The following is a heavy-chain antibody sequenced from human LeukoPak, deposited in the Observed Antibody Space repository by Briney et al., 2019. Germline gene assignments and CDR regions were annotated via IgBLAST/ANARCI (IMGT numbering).Heavy chain of an antibody. J-gene: IGHJ4*02. CDR1: GFTFSSYG. V-gene: IGHV3-33*01. CDR3: ATGGFRNYYFDY. D-gene: IGHD1-14*01. Sequence: GGSLGLSCAASGFTFSSYGMHWVRQAPGKGLEWVAVIWYDGSNKYYADSVKGRFTISRDNSKNTLYLQMNSLRAEDTAVYYCATGGFRNYYFDYWGQGTLVTVSS. CDR2: IWYDGSNK.